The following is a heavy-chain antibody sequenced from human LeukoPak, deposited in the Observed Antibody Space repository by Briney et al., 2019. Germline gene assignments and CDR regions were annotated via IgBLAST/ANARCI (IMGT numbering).Heavy chain of an antibody. CDR2: ISSSSSYI. Sequence: GGSLRLSCAASGFTFSSYAMSWVRQAPGKGLEWVSSISSSSSYIYYADSVKGRFTISRDNAKNSLYLQMNGLRAEDTAVYYCARVDYSSGWYGFDYWGQGTLVTVSS. CDR1: GFTFSSYA. D-gene: IGHD6-19*01. J-gene: IGHJ4*02. CDR3: ARVDYSSGWYGFDY. V-gene: IGHV3-21*01.